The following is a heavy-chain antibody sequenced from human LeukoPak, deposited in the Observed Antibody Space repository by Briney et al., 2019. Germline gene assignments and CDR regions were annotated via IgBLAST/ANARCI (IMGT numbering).Heavy chain of an antibody. CDR1: GGSFSDYY. CDR3: ARDPGITPFDY. Sequence: SETLSLTCAVYGGSFSDYYWSWLRQPPGMGLEYIGEINHRGNTNYNPSLKSRVTISADMSKNQFSLNLSPVTAADTAVYYCARDPGITPFDYWGQGTLVTVSS. CDR2: INHRGNT. J-gene: IGHJ4*02. V-gene: IGHV4-34*01.